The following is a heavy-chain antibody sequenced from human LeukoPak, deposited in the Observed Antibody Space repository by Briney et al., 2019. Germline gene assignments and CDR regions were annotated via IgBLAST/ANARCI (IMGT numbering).Heavy chain of an antibody. D-gene: IGHD3-10*01. CDR2: FSGSGGSI. J-gene: IGHJ4*02. CDR3: ARRRGVTFGDFDY. V-gene: IGHV3-23*01. CDR1: GFTLSSYE. Sequence: GGSLRLSCTVSGFTLSSYEMSWIRQAPGRGLEWVSSFSGSGGSIYYADSVKGRFTISRDNSKNTLYLQMNSLRAEDTAVYYCARRRGVTFGDFDYWGQGTLVTVSS.